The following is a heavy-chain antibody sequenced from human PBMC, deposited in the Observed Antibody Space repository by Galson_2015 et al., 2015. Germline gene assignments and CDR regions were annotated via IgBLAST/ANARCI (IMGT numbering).Heavy chain of an antibody. Sequence: SLRLSCAASGFTFSSYSMTWVRQAPGKGLEWVSYISGSNSTIYYEDSVRGRFTISRDNAKNSLYLEMDSLRDEDTAVYFCGRAALDGRAPLDHWGQGTPVTVSS. CDR3: GRAALDGRAPLDH. CDR2: ISGSNSTI. J-gene: IGHJ4*02. CDR1: GFTFSSYS. V-gene: IGHV3-48*02. D-gene: IGHD5-24*01.